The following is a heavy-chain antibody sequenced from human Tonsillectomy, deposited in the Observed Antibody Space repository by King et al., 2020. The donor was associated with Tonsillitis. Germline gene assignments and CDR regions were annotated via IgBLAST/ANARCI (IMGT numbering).Heavy chain of an antibody. CDR2: IKQDGSEK. J-gene: IGHJ4*02. CDR1: GLTFSSYW. D-gene: IGHD3-22*01. V-gene: IGHV3-7*04. CDR3: ARAIPSYYYDSSGYYMFDY. Sequence: VQLVESGGGLVQPGGSLRLSCAASGLTFSSYWMSWVRQAPGKGLEWVANIKQDGSEKYYVDSVKGRFTISRDNAKNSLYLQMNSLRAEDTAVYYCARAIPSYYYDSSGYYMFDYWGQGTLVTVSS.